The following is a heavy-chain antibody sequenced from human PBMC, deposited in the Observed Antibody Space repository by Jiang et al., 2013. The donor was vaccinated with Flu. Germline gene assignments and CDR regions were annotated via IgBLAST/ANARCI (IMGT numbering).Heavy chain of an antibody. Sequence: QLVESGGGLIQPGGSLRLSCAVSGFSVKSYYMSWVRQAPGKGLEWVSVLYDDGVPAYADPVKGRFTLSRDISKNTLYLQMNGLRAEDTAVYYCARDLRDGYDWVGYDIWGQGTLVTVSS. V-gene: IGHV3-53*01. CDR3: ARDLRDGYDWVGYDI. CDR1: GFSVKSYY. D-gene: IGHD5-24*01. J-gene: IGHJ4*02. CDR2: LYDDGVP.